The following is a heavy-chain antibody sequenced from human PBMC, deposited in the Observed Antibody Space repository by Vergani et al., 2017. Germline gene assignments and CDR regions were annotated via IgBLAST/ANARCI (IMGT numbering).Heavy chain of an antibody. CDR2: VSFRGDT. Sequence: QVKLQESGPGLVKPSETLSLTCTVSGVSVNSYYWSWIRQPPGKGLEWMGYVSFRGDTLYDPSVKGRMTISLNTSSNQFSLYLTSVTAADTAVYYCAREPRGYSYALFDYWGQGTLVTVSS. J-gene: IGHJ4*02. CDR1: GVSVNSYY. V-gene: IGHV4-59*02. CDR3: AREPRGYSYALFDY. D-gene: IGHD5-18*01.